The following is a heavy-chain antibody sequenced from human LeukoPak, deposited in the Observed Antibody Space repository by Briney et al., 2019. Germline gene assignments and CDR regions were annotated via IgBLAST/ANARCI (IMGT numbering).Heavy chain of an antibody. CDR1: GFTFSSYW. D-gene: IGHD3-10*01. CDR2: IKQDGSEK. CDR3: ARDRRTTRFVFRVFGWFDP. J-gene: IGHJ5*02. V-gene: IGHV3-7*01. Sequence: GGSLRLSCAASGFTFSSYWMSWVRQAPGKGLEWVANIKQDGSEKYYVDSVKGRFTISRDNAKNSLYLQMNSLRAEDTAVYYCARDRRTTRFVFRVFGWFDPWGQGTLVTVSS.